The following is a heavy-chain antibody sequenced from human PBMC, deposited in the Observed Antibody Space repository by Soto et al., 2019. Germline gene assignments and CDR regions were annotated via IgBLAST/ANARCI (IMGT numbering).Heavy chain of an antibody. J-gene: IGHJ4*02. D-gene: IGHD2-2*01. CDR3: AKDGYSITRNKPLDY. CDR1: RFTFSSYA. V-gene: IGHV3-23*01. Sequence: EVQLLESGGGLVQPGGSLRLSCAASRFTFSSYAMCWVRQAPGKGRELVSSISVSGGSTYYADSVKGRFTISRDNSKNTLYLQMNSMRAEDTAVYYCAKDGYSITRNKPLDYWGQGTLVTVSS. CDR2: ISVSGGST.